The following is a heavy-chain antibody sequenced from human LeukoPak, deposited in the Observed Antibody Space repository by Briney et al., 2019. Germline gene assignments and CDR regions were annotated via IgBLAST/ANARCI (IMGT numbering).Heavy chain of an antibody. CDR3: AKDLVAYSSSWYHGGDY. V-gene: IGHV3-30*02. D-gene: IGHD6-13*01. CDR2: IRYDGSNK. J-gene: IGHJ4*02. Sequence: GGSLRLSCAASGFTFSSYGMHWVRQAPGKGLEWVAFIRYDGSNKYYADSVKGRFTISRDNSKDTLYLQMNSLRAEDTAVYYCAKDLVAYSSSWYHGGDYWGQGTLVTVSS. CDR1: GFTFSSYG.